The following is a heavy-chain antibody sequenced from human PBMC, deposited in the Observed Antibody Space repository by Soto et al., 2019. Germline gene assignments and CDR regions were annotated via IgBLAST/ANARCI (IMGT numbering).Heavy chain of an antibody. D-gene: IGHD3-10*01. CDR1: GFPFTTYG. CDR2: ISYDGSNK. Sequence: ESGGGVVQPGRSLRLSCAACGFPFTTYGMHWVREGPGKGLEWVAVISYDGSNKYYADSVKGRFTISRDNSKNTLYLQMNSLRPEDTALYYCVGGQYYFDYRGQGTLVTVSS. V-gene: IGHV3-30*03. J-gene: IGHJ4*02. CDR3: VGGQYYFDY.